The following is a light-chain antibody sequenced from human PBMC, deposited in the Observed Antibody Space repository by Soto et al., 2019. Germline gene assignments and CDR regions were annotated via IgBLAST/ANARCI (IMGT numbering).Light chain of an antibody. CDR1: SSDVGGYNF. CDR2: EVS. Sequence: QSLLTQPPSASGSPGQSVTIFCTGTSSDVGGYNFVSWFQQHPGKVPKLIMYEVSKRPSGVPDRFSGSKSGNTASLTVSGLQADDEADYYCSSYAATVYVFGTGTKVTVL. J-gene: IGLJ1*01. V-gene: IGLV2-8*01. CDR3: SSYAATVYV.